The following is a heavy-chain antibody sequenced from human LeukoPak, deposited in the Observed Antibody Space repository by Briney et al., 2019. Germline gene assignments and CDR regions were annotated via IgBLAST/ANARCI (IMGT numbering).Heavy chain of an antibody. Sequence: SETLSLTCAVYGGSFSGYYWSWIRQPPGEGLEWIGEINHSGSTNYNPSLKSRVTISVDTSKNQFSLKLSSVTAADTAVYYCARGRIGRLIWDYYYYYYMDVWGKGTTVTVSS. CDR1: GGSFSGYY. CDR2: INHSGST. V-gene: IGHV4-34*01. J-gene: IGHJ6*03. D-gene: IGHD3/OR15-3a*01. CDR3: ARGRIGRLIWDYYYYYYMDV.